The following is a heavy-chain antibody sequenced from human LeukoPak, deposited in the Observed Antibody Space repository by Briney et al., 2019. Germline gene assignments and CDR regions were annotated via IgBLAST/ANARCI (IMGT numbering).Heavy chain of an antibody. J-gene: IGHJ6*02. V-gene: IGHV4-39*01. Sequence: PSETLSLTCTASGFSIITNAFHWGWLRPPPGQGLDWVRTISYTGSTILHTSRKGRVTMPVDTSKNQVSLWQSSVTAADTSVYYCARVFGRSMASSYPYGMDVWGQGTRVTVSS. CDR3: ARVFGRSMASSYPYGMDV. CDR2: ISYTGST. CDR1: GFSIITNAFH. D-gene: IGHD5-24*01.